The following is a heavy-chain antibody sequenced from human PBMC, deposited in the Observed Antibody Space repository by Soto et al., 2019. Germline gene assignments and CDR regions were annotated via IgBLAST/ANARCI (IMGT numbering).Heavy chain of an antibody. V-gene: IGHV3-9*01. CDR3: TKGGYDLIYYFGMDV. CDR2: ISSDGDTI. D-gene: IGHD5-12*01. CDR1: GFTFHEYA. Sequence: EVQLIESGGGWVQPGTSLRVSCAASGFTFHEYAMHWVRQAPGKGLEWVSGISSDGDTIAYADFVQGRFTVFRDNAKNSQYLQMNSLRAEDTALYYCTKGGYDLIYYFGMDVWGQGTTVTVSS. J-gene: IGHJ6*02.